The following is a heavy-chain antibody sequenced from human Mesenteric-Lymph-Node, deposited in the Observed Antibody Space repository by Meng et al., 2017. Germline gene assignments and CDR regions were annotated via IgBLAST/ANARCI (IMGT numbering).Heavy chain of an antibody. CDR3: ARDVSYDTNGYYPDH. D-gene: IGHD3-22*01. CDR2: INGDGSTT. J-gene: IGHJ4*02. CDR1: GFTFSSYW. V-gene: IGHV3-74*01. Sequence: ETLSLTCAASGFTFSSYWMHWVRQAPGKGLVWVSRINGDGSTTIYADSVKGRFTISRDNAKNTLNLQMNSLRAEDTAGYYCARDVSYDTNGYYPDHWGQGTLVTVSS.